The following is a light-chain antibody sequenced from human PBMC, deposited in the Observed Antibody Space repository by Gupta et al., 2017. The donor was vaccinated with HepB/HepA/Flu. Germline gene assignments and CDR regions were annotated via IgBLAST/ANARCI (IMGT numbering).Light chain of an antibody. CDR2: DAS. CDR3: QQRKT. V-gene: IGKV3-11*01. Sequence: ETVLTQSPATLSLSPGERATLSCRASQSVSSYLAWYQQKPGQAPRLLIYDASNRATGIPARFSGSGSGTDFTLTISSLEPEDFAVYYCQQRKTFGQGTKVEIK. J-gene: IGKJ1*01. CDR1: QSVSSY.